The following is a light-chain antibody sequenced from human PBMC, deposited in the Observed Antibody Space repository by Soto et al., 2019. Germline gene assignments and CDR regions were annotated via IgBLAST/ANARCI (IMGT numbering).Light chain of an antibody. J-gene: IGKJ2*01. V-gene: IGKV3-11*01. CDR3: QQRSNWPPGYT. CDR1: QSVSSY. CDR2: DAS. Sequence: EIVLTQSPATLSLSPGERATLSCRASQSVSSYLAWYQQKPGQAPRLLIYDASNSATGIPARFSGSGSGTDFTLTYSSLVTEDFAVYYCQQRSNWPPGYTFGQGTKLEIK.